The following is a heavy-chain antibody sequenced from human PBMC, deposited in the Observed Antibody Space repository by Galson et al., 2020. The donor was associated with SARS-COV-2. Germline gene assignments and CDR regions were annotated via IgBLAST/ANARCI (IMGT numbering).Heavy chain of an antibody. Sequence: GGSLRLSCAASGFTFSTYAMSWVRQTPGKGLECLSSISGSGGVTSYGDSVKGRFTISRDNSKNTLYLRMDSLRAEDTAIYYCTKLNDYNTGWLDYWGQGTLVTVSS. D-gene: IGHD6-19*01. CDR3: TKLNDYNTGWLDY. J-gene: IGHJ4*02. CDR2: ISGSGGVT. V-gene: IGHV3-23*01. CDR1: GFTFSTYA.